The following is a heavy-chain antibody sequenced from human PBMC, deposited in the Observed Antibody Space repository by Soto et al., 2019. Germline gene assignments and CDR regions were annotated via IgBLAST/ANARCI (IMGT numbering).Heavy chain of an antibody. V-gene: IGHV1-69*12. CDR2: IIPIFGTA. D-gene: IGHD6-6*01. CDR1: GGTFSSYA. J-gene: IGHJ1*01. Sequence: QVQLVQSGAEVKKPGSSVKVSCKASGGTFSSYAISWVRQAPGQGLEWMGGIIPIFGTANYAQKFQGRVTITADESTSTAYMERSSLRSEDTAVYYCARGGRTARHPGGYFQHWGQGTLVTVSS. CDR3: ARGGRTARHPGGYFQH.